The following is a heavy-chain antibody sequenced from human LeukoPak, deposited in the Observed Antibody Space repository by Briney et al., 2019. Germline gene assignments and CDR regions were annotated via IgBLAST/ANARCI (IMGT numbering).Heavy chain of an antibody. V-gene: IGHV3-53*01. CDR1: GFTVSSNY. CDR2: IYSGGST. CDR3: ARDSFRFGAFDI. J-gene: IGHJ3*02. D-gene: IGHD3-16*01. Sequence: GGSLRLSCAASGFTVSSNYMSWVRQAPGKGLEWVSVIYSGGSTYYADSVKGRFTISRDNSKNTLHLQMNSLRAEDTAVYYCARDSFRFGAFDIWGQGTMVTVSS.